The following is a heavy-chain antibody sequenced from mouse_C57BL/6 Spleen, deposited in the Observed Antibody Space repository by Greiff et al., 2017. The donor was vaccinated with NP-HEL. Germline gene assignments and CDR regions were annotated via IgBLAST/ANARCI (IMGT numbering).Heavy chain of an antibody. Sequence: VKLMESGPELVKPGASVKISCKASGYAFSSSWMNWVKQRPGKGLEWIGRIYPGDGDTNYNGKFKGKATLTADKSSSTAYMQLSSLTSEDSAVYFCAITTVVAHWYFDVWGTGTTVTVSS. CDR2: IYPGDGDT. V-gene: IGHV1-82*01. D-gene: IGHD1-1*01. CDR1: GYAFSSSW. CDR3: AITTVVAHWYFDV. J-gene: IGHJ1*03.